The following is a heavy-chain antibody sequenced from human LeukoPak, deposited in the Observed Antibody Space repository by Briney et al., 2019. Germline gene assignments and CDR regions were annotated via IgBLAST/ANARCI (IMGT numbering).Heavy chain of an antibody. CDR1: GGSFSGYY. V-gene: IGHV4-34*01. J-gene: IGHJ4*02. Sequence: SETLSLTCGVYGGSFSGYYWTWIRQPPGKGLEWIGEINHSGITNYNPSLKSRVTISIDTSKSRFSLKLNSVTAADTAVYYCSRGLSDVYWGQGTLVTVSS. CDR3: SRGLSDVY. CDR2: INHSGIT.